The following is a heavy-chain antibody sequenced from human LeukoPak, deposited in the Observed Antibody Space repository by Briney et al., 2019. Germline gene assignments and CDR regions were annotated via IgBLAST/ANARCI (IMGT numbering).Heavy chain of an antibody. CDR1: GFTFSSYA. Sequence: GGSLRLSCAVSGFTFSSYAMNWVRQAPGKGLEWVSAISGSGGSTFYADSVKGRFTISRDNSRNVVYLQMNSLSAEDTAVYYCAKDFTMVRGVTFGWWGQGTLVTASS. CDR2: ISGSGGST. V-gene: IGHV3-23*01. D-gene: IGHD3-10*01. J-gene: IGHJ4*02. CDR3: AKDFTMVRGVTFGW.